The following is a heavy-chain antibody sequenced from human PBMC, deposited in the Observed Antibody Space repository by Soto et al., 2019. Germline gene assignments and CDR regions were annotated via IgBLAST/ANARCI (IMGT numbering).Heavy chain of an antibody. CDR2: IIPIFGTA. J-gene: IGHJ6*02. D-gene: IGHD3-16*01. CDR1: GGTFSSYA. CDR3: ARRGGVEYYYGMDV. Sequence: ASVKVSCKASGGTFSSYAISWVRQAPGQGLEWMGGIIPIFGTANYAQKFQGRVTITADKSTGTAYMELSSLRSEDTAVYYCARRGGVEYYYGMDVWGQGTTVTVSS. V-gene: IGHV1-69*06.